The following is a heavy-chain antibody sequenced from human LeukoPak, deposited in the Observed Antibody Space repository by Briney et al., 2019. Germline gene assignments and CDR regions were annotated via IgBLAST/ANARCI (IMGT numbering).Heavy chain of an antibody. CDR1: GFTFSSYG. J-gene: IGHJ4*02. V-gene: IGHV3-30*18. CDR2: ISYDGSNK. CDR3: AKDVYSSGWYGGD. D-gene: IGHD6-19*01. Sequence: PGRSLRLSCAASGFTFSSYGMHWVRQAPGKGLEWVAVISYDGSNKYYADSVKGRFTIPRDNSKNTLYLQMNSLRAEDTAVYYCAKDVYSSGWYGGDWGQGTLVTVSS.